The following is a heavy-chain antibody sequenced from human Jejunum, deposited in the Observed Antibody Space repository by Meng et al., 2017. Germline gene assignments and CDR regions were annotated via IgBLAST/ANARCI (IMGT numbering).Heavy chain of an antibody. CDR1: GFTLRNYG. CDR2: LWSDESNQ. V-gene: IGHV3-33*01. Sequence: QVQGVESGGGVVLPGRSLRLSWAASGFTLRNYGMHWVRQAPGKGLELVALLWSDESNQNYADSVKRRFTISKDKSKNTLYLQMNSLRAEDTAVYYCARDSDTSGRHWYFDLWGRGTLVTVSS. CDR3: ARDSDTSGRHWYFDL. J-gene: IGHJ2*01. D-gene: IGHD6-19*01.